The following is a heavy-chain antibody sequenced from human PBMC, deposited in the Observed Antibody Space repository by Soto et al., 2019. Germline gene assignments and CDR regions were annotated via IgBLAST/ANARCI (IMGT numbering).Heavy chain of an antibody. Sequence: WASVKVSCKPFGYTFTAYYIHWVRQAPGQGLEWVGSINSNSGATTYAQKFQDSVAMTRDTSVSTAYMDLDRLTSDDTAIYYCAIIMTHSDSFDIWGQGTMVTVSS. CDR3: AIIMTHSDSFDI. CDR2: INSNSGAT. V-gene: IGHV1-2*04. J-gene: IGHJ3*02. CDR1: GYTFTAYY. D-gene: IGHD3-16*01.